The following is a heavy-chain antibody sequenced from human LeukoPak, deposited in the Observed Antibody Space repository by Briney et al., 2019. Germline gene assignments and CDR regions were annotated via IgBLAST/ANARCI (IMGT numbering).Heavy chain of an antibody. CDR2: LNSGGDIT. Sequence: GGSLRLSCAASGFTFGSYAMSWVRQAPGKGLEWVSTLNSGGDITHYADSVKGRFTISRHNSKNTLFLQMNSLRAVDTAVYYCAKASCSSSSCYGDYWGQGTLVTVSS. J-gene: IGHJ4*02. CDR3: AKASCSSSSCYGDY. V-gene: IGHV3-23*01. D-gene: IGHD2-2*01. CDR1: GFTFGSYA.